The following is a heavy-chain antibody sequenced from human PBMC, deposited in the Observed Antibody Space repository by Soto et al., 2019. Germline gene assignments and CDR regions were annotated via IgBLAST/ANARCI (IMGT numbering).Heavy chain of an antibody. CDR1: GGSISSSSYY. CDR3: ARLIDGSSPDY. CDR2: IYYSGST. V-gene: IGHV4-39*01. D-gene: IGHD6-6*01. J-gene: IGHJ4*02. Sequence: SETLSLTCTVSGGSISSSSYYWGWIRQPPGKGLEWIGSIYYSGSTYYNPSLKSRVTISVDTSKNQFSLKLSSVTAADTAVYYCARLIDGSSPDYWGQGTLVTVSS.